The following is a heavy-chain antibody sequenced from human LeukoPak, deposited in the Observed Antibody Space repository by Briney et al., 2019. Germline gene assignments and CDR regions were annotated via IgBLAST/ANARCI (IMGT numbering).Heavy chain of an antibody. CDR2: IYYSGST. Sequence: ETLSLTCTVSGGSISSYYWSWIRPPPGKGLEWIGYIYYSGSTNYNPSLKSRVTISVDTSKNQFSLKLSSVTAADTAVYYCARDPGVVPAAMGMDVWGQGTTVTVSS. V-gene: IGHV4-59*01. D-gene: IGHD2-2*01. J-gene: IGHJ6*02. CDR3: ARDPGVVPAAMGMDV. CDR1: GGSISSYY.